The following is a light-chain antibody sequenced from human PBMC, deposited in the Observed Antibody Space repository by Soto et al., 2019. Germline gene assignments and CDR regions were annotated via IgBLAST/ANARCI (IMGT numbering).Light chain of an antibody. Sequence: EIVLTQSPGSLSLSPGERATLSCRASQSVNRYLAWYQQKPGQAPRLLIYGASSRATGFPDRFSGSGSGTDFSLTISRLEPEDSAVYYWQQYSSPPRTFGQGTKVYIK. V-gene: IGKV3-20*01. CDR1: QSVNRY. J-gene: IGKJ1*01. CDR2: GAS. CDR3: QQYSSPPRT.